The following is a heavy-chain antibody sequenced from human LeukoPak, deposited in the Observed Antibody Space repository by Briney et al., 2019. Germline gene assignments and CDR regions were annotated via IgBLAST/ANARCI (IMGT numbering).Heavy chain of an antibody. V-gene: IGHV3-23*01. CDR1: GFTFSSYA. Sequence: GGSLRLSCAASGFTFSSYAMSWVRQAPGKGLEWVSAISGSGGSTYYADSVKGRFTMSRDNAKSSLYLQMNSLRDDDTAMYYCATGGGGYWGQGTLVTVSS. D-gene: IGHD2-15*01. J-gene: IGHJ4*02. CDR2: ISGSGGST. CDR3: ATGGGGY.